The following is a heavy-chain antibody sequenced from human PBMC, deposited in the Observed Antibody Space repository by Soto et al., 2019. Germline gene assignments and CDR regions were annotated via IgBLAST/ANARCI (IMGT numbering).Heavy chain of an antibody. CDR1: DATVSSGGYY. CDR3: ARDLAAVPRAFDY. D-gene: IGHD6-13*01. J-gene: IGHJ4*02. CDR2: VYYTGTT. Sequence: PDNLALPGTVYDATVSSGGYYLSCLRQPPGKGLEWIGSVYYTGTTDYNPSLKSRVTISVDTSKTQFSLNLRSVTAADTAVYYCARDLAAVPRAFDYWGRGTLVTVSS. V-gene: IGHV4-61*08.